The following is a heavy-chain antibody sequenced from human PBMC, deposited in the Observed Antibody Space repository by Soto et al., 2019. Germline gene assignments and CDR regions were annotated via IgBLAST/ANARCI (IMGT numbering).Heavy chain of an antibody. V-gene: IGHV4-59*01. CDR3: ARGQTSGQTD. Sequence: PSETLSLTCTVSGSSINSYYWSWIRQPPGKGLEWIGYIYYSGGTYYNPSLKSRGTISVDRSKNQVSLKLSSVTAADTAVYYCARGQTSGQTDWGRGTLVTVSS. CDR2: IYYSGGT. J-gene: IGHJ4*02. D-gene: IGHD6-19*01. CDR1: GSSINSYY.